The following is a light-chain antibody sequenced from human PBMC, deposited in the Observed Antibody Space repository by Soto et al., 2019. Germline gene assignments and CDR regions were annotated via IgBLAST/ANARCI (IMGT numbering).Light chain of an antibody. J-gene: IGKJ4*01. V-gene: IGKV3-15*01. CDR2: GAS. CDR3: QHYNNWIGT. Sequence: EIVRTQSPATLSVSRGERATLSCRANQAISSNLAWYQQKPGQAPRLLIYGASTRATDIPDRFSGSGSGTEFTLTISSLQSEDFAVYYCQHYNNWIGTFGGGTKVDIK. CDR1: QAISSN.